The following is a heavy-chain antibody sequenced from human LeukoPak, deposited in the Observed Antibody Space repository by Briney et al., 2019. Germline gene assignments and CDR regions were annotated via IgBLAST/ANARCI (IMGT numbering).Heavy chain of an antibody. CDR2: VDPEDGET. V-gene: IGHV1-69-2*01. Sequence: ASVKISCKVSGYTFTDYYMHWVQQAPGKGLEWMGLVDPEDGETIYAEKFQGRVTITADTSTDTAYMELSSLRSEDTAVYYCATPTYYSGKTVFDYWGQGTLVTVSS. CDR1: GYTFTDYY. D-gene: IGHD4-23*01. CDR3: ATPTYYSGKTVFDY. J-gene: IGHJ4*02.